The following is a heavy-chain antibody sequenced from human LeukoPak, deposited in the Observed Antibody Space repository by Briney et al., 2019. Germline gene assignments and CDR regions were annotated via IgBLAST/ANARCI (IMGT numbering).Heavy chain of an antibody. J-gene: IGHJ5*02. CDR3: ARGNIATRRGENWFDP. Sequence: GASVKVSCKASGYTFTGDFIHWVRQAPGQGLEWMGWINSDSGGTNYARKFQGRVTMTRDTPISTAYMELSSLRSDGTAVFYCARGNIATRRGENWFDPWGQGTLVTVSS. V-gene: IGHV1-2*02. CDR2: INSDSGGT. CDR1: GYTFTGDF. D-gene: IGHD6-6*01.